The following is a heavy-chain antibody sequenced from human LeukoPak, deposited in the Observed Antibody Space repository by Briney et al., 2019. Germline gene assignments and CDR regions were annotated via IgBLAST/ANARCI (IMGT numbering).Heavy chain of an antibody. CDR2: IYYSGST. V-gene: IGHV4-59*01. J-gene: IGHJ4*02. D-gene: IGHD3-22*01. CDR1: GGSISSYY. Sequence: SETLSLTCTVSGGSISSYYWSWIRQPPGKGLEWIGYIYYSGSTNYNPSLKSRVTISVDTSKNQFSLKLSSVTAADTAVYYCARASAYYDSSGYYYNYLDYWGQGTLVTVSS. CDR3: ARASAYYDSSGYYYNYLDY.